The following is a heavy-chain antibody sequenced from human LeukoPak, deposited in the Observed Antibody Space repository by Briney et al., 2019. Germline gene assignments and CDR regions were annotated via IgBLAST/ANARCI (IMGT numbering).Heavy chain of an antibody. Sequence: SETLSLTCTVSGGSISSSSYYWGWIRQPPGKGLEWIGSIYYSGSTYYNPSLKSRVTISVDTSKNQFSLKLSSVTAADTAVYYCARQRGYYGRYFDYWGQGTLVTVSS. V-gene: IGHV4-39*01. J-gene: IGHJ4*02. D-gene: IGHD3-22*01. CDR1: GGSISSSSYY. CDR2: IYYSGST. CDR3: ARQRGYYGRYFDY.